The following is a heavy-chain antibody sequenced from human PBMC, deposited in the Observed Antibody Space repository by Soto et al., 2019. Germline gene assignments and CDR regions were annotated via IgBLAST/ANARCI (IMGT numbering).Heavy chain of an antibody. V-gene: IGHV3-33*01. CDR2: IWYDGSNK. CDR1: GFTFSSYG. D-gene: IGHD1-1*01. CDR3: ARDGEARLDDLDY. Sequence: PGGSLRLSCAASGFTFSSYGMHWVRQAPGKGLEWVAVIWYDGSNKYYADSVKGRFTISRDNSKNTLYLQMNSLRAEDTAVYYCARDGEARLDDLDYWGQGTLVTVSS. J-gene: IGHJ4*02.